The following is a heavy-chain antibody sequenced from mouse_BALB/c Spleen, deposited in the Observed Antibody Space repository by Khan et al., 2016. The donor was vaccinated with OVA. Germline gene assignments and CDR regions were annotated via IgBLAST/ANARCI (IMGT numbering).Heavy chain of an antibody. V-gene: IGHV3-2*02. D-gene: IGHD1-2*01. CDR2: ISYSGST. J-gene: IGHJ2*01. CDR1: GYSITSGYG. Sequence: EVKLMESGPGLVKPSQSLSLTYTVTGYSITSGYGWNWIRQFPGNKLEWMGYISYSGSTNYNPSLKSRISITRDISKNQFFLQLNSVTTEDTATYYCARTARIKYWGQGTTLTVSS. CDR3: ARTARIKY.